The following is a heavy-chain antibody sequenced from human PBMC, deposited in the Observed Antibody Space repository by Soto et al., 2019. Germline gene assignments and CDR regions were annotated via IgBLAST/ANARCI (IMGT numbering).Heavy chain of an antibody. CDR3: ARLIGNSWLAS. CDR1: GDSVSSNLAS. V-gene: IGHV6-1*01. D-gene: IGHD3-16*01. Sequence: PSQTLSLTCVISGDSVSSNLASWSWIRHSPSRGLEWLGRTHYRSKWYSYYALSVKSRITINPDTSKNQFSLHLNSVTPEDTAVYYCARLIGNSWLASWGQGTLVTVSS. J-gene: IGHJ5*01. CDR2: THYRSKWYS.